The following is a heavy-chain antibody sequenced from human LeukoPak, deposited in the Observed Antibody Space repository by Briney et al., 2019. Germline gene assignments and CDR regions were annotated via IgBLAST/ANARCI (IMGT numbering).Heavy chain of an antibody. CDR2: ISVSGGDT. CDR3: AKGGCSSSNCYANY. J-gene: IGHJ4*02. V-gene: IGHV3-23*01. Sequence: PGGSLRLSCAASGFTFSTHAMSWVRQAPGKGLEWVSTISVSGGDTYYADSVRGRFTISRDNSKSTLYLQMNSLRPDDTALYYCAKGGCSSSNCYANYWGQGTLVTVSS. D-gene: IGHD2-2*01. CDR1: GFTFSTHA.